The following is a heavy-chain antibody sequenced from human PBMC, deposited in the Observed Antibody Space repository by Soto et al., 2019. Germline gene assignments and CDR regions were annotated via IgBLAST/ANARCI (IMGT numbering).Heavy chain of an antibody. CDR3: ARDQARSIDY. Sequence: ESGGGVVQPGRSLRLSCAASGFTFSSYAMHWVRQAPGKGLEWVAVISYDGSNKYYADSVKGRFTISRDNSKNTLYLQMNSLRAEDTAVYYCARDQARSIDYWGQGTLVTVSS. V-gene: IGHV3-30-3*01. J-gene: IGHJ4*02. CDR2: ISYDGSNK. CDR1: GFTFSSYA.